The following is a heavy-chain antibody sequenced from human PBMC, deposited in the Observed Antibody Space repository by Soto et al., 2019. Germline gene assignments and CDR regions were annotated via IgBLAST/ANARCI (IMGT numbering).Heavy chain of an antibody. D-gene: IGHD3-10*01. J-gene: IGHJ4*02. CDR1: GGTFSSYT. Sequence: QVQLVQSGAEVKKPGSSVKVSCKASGGTFSSYTISWVRQAPGQGLEWMGRIIPILGIANYAQKFQGRVTITADKAPSTAYMELSSMRSEDTAVYYCARIQGRDFDYWGQGTLVTVSS. CDR3: ARIQGRDFDY. V-gene: IGHV1-69*02. CDR2: IIPILGIA.